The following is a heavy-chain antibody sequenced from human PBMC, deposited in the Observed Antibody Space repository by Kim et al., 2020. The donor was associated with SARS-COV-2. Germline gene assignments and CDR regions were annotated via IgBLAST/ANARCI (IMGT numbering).Heavy chain of an antibody. CDR2: IYYSGST. CDR1: GGSISSGGYY. D-gene: IGHD3-10*01. J-gene: IGHJ4*02. Sequence: SETLSLTCTVSGGSISSGGYYWSWIRQHPGKGLEWIGYIYYSGSTYYNPSLKSRVTISVDTSKNQFSLKLSSVTAADTAVYYCARDTRYGSGSYSDYWGQGTLVTVSS. CDR3: ARDTRYGSGSYSDY. V-gene: IGHV4-31*03.